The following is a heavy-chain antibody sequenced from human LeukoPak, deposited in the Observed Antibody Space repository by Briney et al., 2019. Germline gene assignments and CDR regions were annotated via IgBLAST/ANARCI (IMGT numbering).Heavy chain of an antibody. J-gene: IGHJ4*02. CDR1: GFTFSSYA. Sequence: PGGSLRLSCAASGFTFSSYAMSWVRQAPGKGLEWVSAISGSGGSTYYADSVKGRFTISRDNSNNTLYLQMNSQRTEDTAVYYCAKQQWLVMTGYWGQGTLVTVSS. D-gene: IGHD6-19*01. CDR3: AKQQWLVMTGY. CDR2: ISGSGGST. V-gene: IGHV3-23*01.